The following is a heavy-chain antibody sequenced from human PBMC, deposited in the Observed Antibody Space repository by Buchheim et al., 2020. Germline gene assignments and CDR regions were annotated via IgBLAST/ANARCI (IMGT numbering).Heavy chain of an antibody. CDR2: IIPIFGTA. V-gene: IGHV1-69*06. CDR3: ARDRVTMVRGAYYYYMDV. Sequence: QVQLVQSGAEVKKPGSSVKVSCKASGGTFSSYAISWVRQAPGQGLEWMGGIIPIFGTANYAQKFQGRVTITADKSTSQAYMELSSLRSEDTAVYYCARDRVTMVRGAYYYYMDVWGKGTT. J-gene: IGHJ6*03. CDR1: GGTFSSYA. D-gene: IGHD3-10*01.